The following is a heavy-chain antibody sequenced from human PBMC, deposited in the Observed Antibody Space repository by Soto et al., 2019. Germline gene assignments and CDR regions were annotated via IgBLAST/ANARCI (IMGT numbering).Heavy chain of an antibody. Sequence: SATLSLTCAVSYGSISSSNWWSWVRQPPGKGLEWIGEIYHSGSTNYNPSLKSRVTISVDKSKNQFSLKLSSVTAADTAVYYCAVDSSGYYSRWFDPWGQGTLVTVSS. D-gene: IGHD3-22*01. CDR1: YGSISSSNW. CDR2: IYHSGST. CDR3: AVDSSGYYSRWFDP. J-gene: IGHJ5*02. V-gene: IGHV4-4*02.